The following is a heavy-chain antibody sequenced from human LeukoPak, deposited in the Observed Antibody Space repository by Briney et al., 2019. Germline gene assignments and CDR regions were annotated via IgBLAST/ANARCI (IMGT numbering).Heavy chain of an antibody. CDR1: GFTFSSYA. V-gene: IGHV3-30-3*01. D-gene: IGHD3-22*01. Sequence: GRSLRLSCAASGFTFSSYAMHWVRQAPGKGLEWVAVISYDGSNKYYADSVKGRFTISRDNSKNTLYLQMNSLRAEDTAVYYCARDPPYYYDSSGYFDYWGQGTLVTVCS. CDR2: ISYDGSNK. CDR3: ARDPPYYYDSSGYFDY. J-gene: IGHJ4*02.